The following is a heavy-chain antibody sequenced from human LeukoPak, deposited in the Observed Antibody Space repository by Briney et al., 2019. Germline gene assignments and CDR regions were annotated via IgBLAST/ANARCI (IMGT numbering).Heavy chain of an antibody. J-gene: IGHJ4*02. Sequence: PSETLSLTCTVSGGSISSSSYYWGWIRQPPGKGLEWIGSIYYSGGTYYNPSLKSRVTISVDTSKNQFSLKLSSVTTADTAVYYCARYLAGGPFDYWGQGTLVTVSS. CDR3: ARYLAGGPFDY. V-gene: IGHV4-39*07. D-gene: IGHD2-8*02. CDR2: IYYSGGT. CDR1: GGSISSSSYY.